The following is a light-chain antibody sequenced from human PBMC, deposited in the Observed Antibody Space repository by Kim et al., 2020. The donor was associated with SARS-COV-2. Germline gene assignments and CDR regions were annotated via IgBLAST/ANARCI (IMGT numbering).Light chain of an antibody. CDR1: NIGGKS. CDR2: YDN. J-gene: IGLJ3*02. Sequence: SYELTQPPSVSVAPGKTARIPCVGNNIGGKSVHWYQQKPGQAPVLVIYYDNDRPSGIPERFSGSNSGNTATLTISRVAVGDEADYYCQVWDTGSDHWVFG. V-gene: IGLV3-21*04. CDR3: QVWDTGSDHWV.